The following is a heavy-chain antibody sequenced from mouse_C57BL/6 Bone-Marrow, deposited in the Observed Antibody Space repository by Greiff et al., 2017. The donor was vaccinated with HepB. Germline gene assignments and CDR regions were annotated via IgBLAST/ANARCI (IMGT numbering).Heavy chain of an antibody. CDR3: GKRGYYEEDC. CDR1: GFSLTSYG. D-gene: IGHD2-4*01. CDR2: IWGDGST. J-gene: IGHJ2*01. Sequence: VQLVESGPGLVAPSQSLSITCTVSGFSLTSYGVSWVRQPPGKGLEWLGGIWGDGSTNYHSALISRLSISKENSKSQVFLQLSSLQTDDTASYYCGKRGYYEEDCWGQGTTLAVSS. V-gene: IGHV2-3*01.